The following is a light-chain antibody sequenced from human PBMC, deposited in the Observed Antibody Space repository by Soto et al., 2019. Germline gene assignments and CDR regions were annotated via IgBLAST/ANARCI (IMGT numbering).Light chain of an antibody. CDR1: SSNIGADYD. V-gene: IGLV1-40*01. Sequence: QSALTQPPSVTGAPGQRVTFSCIGSSSNIGADYDVHWYQQLPGTAPKLLIYSNINRPSGVPDRFSGSKSGASAALAITGLQAEDEADYYFQSYVSSLVFVFGTGTKLTVL. CDR3: QSYVSSLVFV. J-gene: IGLJ1*01. CDR2: SNI.